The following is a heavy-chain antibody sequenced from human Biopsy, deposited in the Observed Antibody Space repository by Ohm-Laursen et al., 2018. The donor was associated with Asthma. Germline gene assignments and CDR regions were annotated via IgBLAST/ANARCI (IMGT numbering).Heavy chain of an antibody. V-gene: IGHV1-69*13. CDR2: ITPIYGIT. J-gene: IGHJ6*02. D-gene: IGHD5-18*01. CDR1: GFTFSSYA. CDR3: ARLATRYSYGRIYYSYGMDV. Sequence: ASVKVSCKPSGFTFSSYAFTWVRQAPGQGLEWLGGITPIYGITDYAQKFQGRLSITADGSTTTAYMELNSLTFEDTAVYFCARLATRYSYGRIYYSYGMDVWDQGTTVTVSS.